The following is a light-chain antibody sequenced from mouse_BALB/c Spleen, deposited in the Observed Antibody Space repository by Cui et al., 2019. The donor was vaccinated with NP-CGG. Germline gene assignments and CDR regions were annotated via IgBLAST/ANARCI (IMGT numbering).Light chain of an antibody. J-gene: IGLJ1*01. V-gene: IGLV1*01. CDR1: TGAVTTSNY. Sequence: QAVVTHGFAPTTSPGETVTLTCRSSTGAVTTSNYANWVQEKPDHLFTGLIGGTNNRAPGVPARFSGSLIGDKAALTITGAQTEDEAIYFCALWYSNHWMFGGGSKLAVL. CDR3: ALWYSNHWM. CDR2: GTN.